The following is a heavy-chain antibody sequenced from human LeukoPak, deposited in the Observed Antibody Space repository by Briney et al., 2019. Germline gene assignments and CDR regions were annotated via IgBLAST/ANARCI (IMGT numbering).Heavy chain of an antibody. CDR1: GGSFSGYY. Sequence: PSETLSLTCAVYGGSFSGYYWSSIRQPPGKGLEWIGQINHSGSTNYNPSLKSRVTISVDTSKKQFSLKVSSVTAADTAVYYCAREDRYGMDVWGQGTTVTVSS. V-gene: IGHV4-34*01. CDR2: INHSGST. CDR3: AREDRYGMDV. J-gene: IGHJ6*02.